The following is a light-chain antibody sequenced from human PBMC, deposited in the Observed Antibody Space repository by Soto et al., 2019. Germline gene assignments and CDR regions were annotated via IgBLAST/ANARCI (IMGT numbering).Light chain of an antibody. J-gene: IGKJ4*01. Sequence: EIVLTQSPATLSLSPGERATLSCRASQSVSSYLAWYQQKPGQAPRLLIYDASNRATGIPARFSGSGSGTDFTITISRLEPEYFAVYYCQQRSNWLLTFGGGTKVEIK. CDR2: DAS. CDR1: QSVSSY. V-gene: IGKV3-11*01. CDR3: QQRSNWLLT.